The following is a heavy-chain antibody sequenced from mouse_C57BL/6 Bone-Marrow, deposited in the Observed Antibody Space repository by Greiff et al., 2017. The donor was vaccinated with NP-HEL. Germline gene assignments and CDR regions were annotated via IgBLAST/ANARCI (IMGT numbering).Heavy chain of an antibody. CDR3: ARFYGNFSWFAY. D-gene: IGHD2-1*01. V-gene: IGHV1-76*01. CDR2: IYPGSGNT. CDR1: GYTFTDYY. J-gene: IGHJ3*01. Sequence: QVHVKQSGAELVRPGASVKLSCKASGYTFTDYYINWVKQRPGQGLEWIARIYPGSGNTYYNEKFKGKATLTAEKSSSTAYMQLSSLTSEDSAVYFCARFYGNFSWFAYWGQGTLVTVSA.